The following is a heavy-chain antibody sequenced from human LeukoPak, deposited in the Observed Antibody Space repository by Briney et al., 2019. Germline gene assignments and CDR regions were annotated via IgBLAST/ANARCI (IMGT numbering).Heavy chain of an antibody. V-gene: IGHV3-30*18. Sequence: GGSLRLSCAASGFTSSSHGMPWVRQGPGKGLEWVAVISYDGSSTYYADSVKGRFTISRDNSKNTLYLQLNSLRAEDTAVYYCAKIVTVAGDYWGQGTLVTVSS. CDR1: GFTSSSHG. CDR2: ISYDGSST. CDR3: AKIVTVAGDY. D-gene: IGHD6-19*01. J-gene: IGHJ4*02.